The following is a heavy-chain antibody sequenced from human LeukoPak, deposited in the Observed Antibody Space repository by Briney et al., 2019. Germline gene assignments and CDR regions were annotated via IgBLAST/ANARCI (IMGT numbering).Heavy chain of an antibody. CDR3: ARDSGGSYLDSFDY. D-gene: IGHD1-26*01. CDR1: GFTFDDYG. V-gene: IGHV3-20*04. J-gene: IGHJ4*02. CDR2: INWNGGST. Sequence: GGSLRLSCAASGFTFDDYGMSWVRQAPGKGLEWVSGINWNGGSTGYADSVKGRFTISRDNAKNSLYLQMNSLRAEDTAVYYCARDSGGSYLDSFDYWGQGTLVTVSS.